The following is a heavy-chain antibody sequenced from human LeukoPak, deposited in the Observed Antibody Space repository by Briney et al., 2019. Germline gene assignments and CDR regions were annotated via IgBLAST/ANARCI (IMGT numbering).Heavy chain of an antibody. J-gene: IGHJ4*02. V-gene: IGHV3-23*01. CDR1: GFTFSSYA. CDR2: VSGSGGST. D-gene: IGHD2-2*01. CDR3: ASQPPYCSSTSCYVDY. Sequence: GGSLSLSCAASGFTFSSYAMSWVRQAPGKGLEWVSSVSGSGGSTYYADSVKGRFTISRDNSKNTLYLQMNSLRAEDTAVYYCASQPPYCSSTSCYVDYWGQGTLVTVSS.